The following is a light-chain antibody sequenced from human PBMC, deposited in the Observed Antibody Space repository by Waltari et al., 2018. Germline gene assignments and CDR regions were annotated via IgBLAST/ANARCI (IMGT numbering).Light chain of an antibody. CDR2: YKSKSDK. V-gene: IGLV5-45*01. CDR3: ITWHSSAGV. Sequence: PGNPHHTLQKYKSKSDKEKGSGVPSRISGSNAASANSGTLPISGLQAEDEADYYCITWHSSAGVFGGGTKLTVL. J-gene: IGLJ3*02.